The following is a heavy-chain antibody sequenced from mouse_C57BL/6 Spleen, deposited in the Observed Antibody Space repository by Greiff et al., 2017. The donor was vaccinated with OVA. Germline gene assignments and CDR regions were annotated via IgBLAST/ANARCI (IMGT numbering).Heavy chain of an antibody. CDR3: ARSGWSYGNYEYYAMDY. J-gene: IGHJ4*01. CDR2: INPSNGGT. Sequence: QVQLQQPGTELVKPGASVKLSCKASGYTFTSYWMHWVKQRPGQGLEWIGNINPSNGGTNYNEKFKSKATMTVDKSSSTAYMQLSSLTSEDSAVYYCARSGWSYGNYEYYAMDYWGQGTSVTVSS. CDR1: GYTFTSYW. V-gene: IGHV1-53*01. D-gene: IGHD2-1*01.